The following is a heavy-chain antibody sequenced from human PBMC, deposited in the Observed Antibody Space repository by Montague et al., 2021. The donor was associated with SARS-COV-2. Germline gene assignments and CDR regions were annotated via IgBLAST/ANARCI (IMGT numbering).Heavy chain of an antibody. CDR1: GGSISSSSYY. D-gene: IGHD5-24*01. Sequence: SETLSLTCTVSGGSISSSSYYWGWIRQPPGKGLEWIGSIYYSGSTYYNPSLKGRVTISVDTSKNQFSLKLSSVTAADTAVYYCAREGTPLEMATRDYYGMDVWGQGTTVTVSS. V-gene: IGHV4-39*07. J-gene: IGHJ6*02. CDR2: IYYSGST. CDR3: AREGTPLEMATRDYYGMDV.